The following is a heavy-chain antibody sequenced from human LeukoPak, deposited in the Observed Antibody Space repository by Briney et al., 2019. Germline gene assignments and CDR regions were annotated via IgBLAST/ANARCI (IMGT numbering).Heavy chain of an antibody. Sequence: GGSLRLSCAASGFTFSSYSMNWVRQAPGKGLEWVSSISSSSSYIYYADSVKGRFTISRDNAKNSLYLQMNSLRADDTAVYHCARVRLAAAGPLDYWGQGTLVTVSS. D-gene: IGHD6-13*01. V-gene: IGHV3-21*01. CDR1: GFTFSSYS. CDR2: ISSSSSYI. J-gene: IGHJ4*02. CDR3: ARVRLAAAGPLDY.